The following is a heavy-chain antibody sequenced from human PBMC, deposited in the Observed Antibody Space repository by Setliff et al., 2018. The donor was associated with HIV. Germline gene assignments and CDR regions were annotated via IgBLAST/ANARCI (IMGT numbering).Heavy chain of an antibody. CDR3: ARRTIWGDAFDI. J-gene: IGHJ3*02. Sequence: SETLSLTCTVSGGSISNGNYYWAWIRQSPGKGLEWIGSGVNSGRSYYNPSLKSRVTVSVDTSTNHLSLRLTSVTAADMAVYYCARRTIWGDAFDIWGRGTMVTVSS. V-gene: IGHV4-39*02. CDR1: GGSISNGNYY. CDR2: GVNSGRS. D-gene: IGHD3-16*01.